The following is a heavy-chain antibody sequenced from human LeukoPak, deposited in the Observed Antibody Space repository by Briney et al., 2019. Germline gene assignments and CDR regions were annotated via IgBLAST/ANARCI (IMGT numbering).Heavy chain of an antibody. Sequence: PSGTLSLTCTVSGGSISSHYWSWIRQPPGKGLEWIGYIYYSGSTNYNPSLKSRVTISVDTSKNQFSLKLSSVTAADTAVYYCARMSHYDFWSGYYRFDPWGQGTLVTVSS. D-gene: IGHD3-3*01. CDR2: IYYSGST. V-gene: IGHV4-59*11. J-gene: IGHJ5*02. CDR3: ARMSHYDFWSGYYRFDP. CDR1: GGSISSHY.